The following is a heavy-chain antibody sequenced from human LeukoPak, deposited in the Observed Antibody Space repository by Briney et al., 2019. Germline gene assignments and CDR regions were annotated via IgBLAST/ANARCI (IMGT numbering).Heavy chain of an antibody. J-gene: IGHJ4*02. V-gene: IGHV4-38-2*01. D-gene: IGHD5-18*01. CDR3: ARVGGYSYGNYYFNY. CDR1: GYSISSGYY. Sequence: SETLSPTCAASGYSISSGYYWGWSRQPPGKGLDWIGSISHSGSTYYNPSLRSRVTISIDTSKNQFSLRLNSVTATDTAVYYCARVGGYSYGNYYFNYWGQGTLVTVSS. CDR2: ISHSGST.